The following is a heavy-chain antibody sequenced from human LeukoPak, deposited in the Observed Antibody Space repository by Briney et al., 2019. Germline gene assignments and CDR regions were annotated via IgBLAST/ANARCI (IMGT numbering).Heavy chain of an antibody. D-gene: IGHD3-22*01. CDR1: GFTFSTCP. CDR2: ISYDGINT. CDR3: ARDWSIGYYSPCDS. V-gene: IGHV3-30*04. J-gene: IGHJ4*02. Sequence: PGRSLRLFCAASGFTFSTCPMHWVRQAPGKGLEWVAVISYDGINTYYADSVKGRFTISRDNSKNTLFLQMNSLRVEDAALYFCARDWSIGYYSPCDSWGQGTLVTVSS.